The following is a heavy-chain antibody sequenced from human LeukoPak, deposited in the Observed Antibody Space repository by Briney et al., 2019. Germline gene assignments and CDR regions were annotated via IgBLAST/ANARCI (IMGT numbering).Heavy chain of an antibody. CDR3: ARASPYYYGSGSQLFDI. CDR2: IYYSGST. CDR1: GGSISSSSSY. J-gene: IGHJ3*02. V-gene: IGHV4-39*01. Sequence: SETLSLTCTVSGGSISSSSSYWGWIRQPPGKGLEWIGSIYYSGSTYYNPSLKSRVTISVDTSKNQFSLKLSSVTAADTAVYYCARASPYYYGSGSQLFDIWGQGTMVTVSS. D-gene: IGHD3-10*01.